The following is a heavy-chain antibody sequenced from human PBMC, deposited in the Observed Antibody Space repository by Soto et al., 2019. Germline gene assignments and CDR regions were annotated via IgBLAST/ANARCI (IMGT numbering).Heavy chain of an antibody. Sequence: QITLKESGPPLVKPTQTLTLTCTFSGFSLSTSGVGVGWIRQPPGKALEWLALIYWDADKRYSPSLKSRLTITKDTSKNQVVLTMTNMDPVDTATYYCAHRRHDYIWGSYRLNTPPSYWYFDLWGRGTLVTVSS. J-gene: IGHJ2*01. V-gene: IGHV2-5*02. CDR1: GFSLSTSGVG. CDR3: AHRRHDYIWGSYRLNTPPSYWYFDL. D-gene: IGHD3-16*02. CDR2: IYWDADK.